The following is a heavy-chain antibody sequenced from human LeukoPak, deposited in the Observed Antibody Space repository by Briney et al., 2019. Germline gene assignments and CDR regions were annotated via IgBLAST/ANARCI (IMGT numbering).Heavy chain of an antibody. D-gene: IGHD6-13*01. CDR2: ISSSSSYI. CDR1: GFTFSSYS. Sequence: GGSLTLSCASSGFTFSSYSMNWVRQAPGKGLEWVSSISSSSSYIYYADSVKCRFTISRDNAKNSLYLQMNSLRAEDTAVYYCARGYSSSWHHYYYMDVWGKGTTVTVSS. V-gene: IGHV3-21*01. J-gene: IGHJ6*03. CDR3: ARGYSSSWHHYYYMDV.